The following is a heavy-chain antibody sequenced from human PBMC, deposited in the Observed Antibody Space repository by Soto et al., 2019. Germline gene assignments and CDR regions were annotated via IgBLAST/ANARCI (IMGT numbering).Heavy chain of an antibody. Sequence: PGESLKISCKGSGYDFSTYWIGWVRQMPGKGLDLMGVIFPRDSDTKYSPSFEGRVILSADTSTDSAYLQWNSLKAPDTGVYYCARLESFQPNIAIDYWGQGTPVTVSS. CDR3: ARLESFQPNIAIDY. CDR1: GYDFSTYW. V-gene: IGHV5-51*01. J-gene: IGHJ4*02. D-gene: IGHD2-21*01. CDR2: IFPRDSDT.